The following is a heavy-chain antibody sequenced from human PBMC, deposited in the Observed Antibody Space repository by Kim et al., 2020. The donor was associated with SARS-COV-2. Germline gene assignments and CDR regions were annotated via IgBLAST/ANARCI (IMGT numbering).Heavy chain of an antibody. D-gene: IGHD2-2*01. V-gene: IGHV4-34*01. CDR1: GGSFSGYY. CDR2: INHSGST. J-gene: IGHJ4*02. Sequence: SETLSLTCAVYGGSFSGYYWSWIRQPPGKGLEWIGEINHSGSTNYNPSLKSRVTISVDTSKNQFSLKLSSVTAADTAVYYCARGDIVVVQAAIRQPIWISFDYWGQGTLVTVSS. CDR3: ARGDIVVVQAAIRQPIWISFDY.